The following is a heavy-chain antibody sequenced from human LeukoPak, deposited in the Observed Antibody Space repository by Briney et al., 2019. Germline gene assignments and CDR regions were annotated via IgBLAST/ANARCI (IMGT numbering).Heavy chain of an antibody. V-gene: IGHV3-74*01. J-gene: IGHJ5*02. Sequence: PGGSLRLSCAASGFTLTTYWMHWVRQAPGKGLVWVSRLKSDGSSTSYADSVKGRFTISRDNAKNTLYLQMNSLRAEDTAVYYCAKGGPGDGNWFDLWGQGTLVTVSS. CDR3: AKGGPGDGNWFDL. CDR1: GFTLTTYW. D-gene: IGHD2-21*02. CDR2: LKSDGSST.